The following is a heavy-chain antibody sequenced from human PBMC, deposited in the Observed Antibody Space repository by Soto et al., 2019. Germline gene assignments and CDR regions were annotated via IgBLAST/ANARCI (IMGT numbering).Heavy chain of an antibody. J-gene: IGHJ3*02. CDR3: ATKWDCSSTSCYDQDAFDI. V-gene: IGHV1-69*06. Sequence: SVKVSCKASGGTFSSYAISWVRQAPGQGLEWMGGIVPIDGTTIYAQKFQGRVTMTEDTSTDTAYMELSSLRSEDTAVYYCATKWDCSSTSCYDQDAFDIWGQGTMVTVSS. CDR1: GGTFSSYA. CDR2: IVPIDGTT. D-gene: IGHD2-2*01.